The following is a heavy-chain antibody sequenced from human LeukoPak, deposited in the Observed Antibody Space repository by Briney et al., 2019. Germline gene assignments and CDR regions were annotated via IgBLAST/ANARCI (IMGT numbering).Heavy chain of an antibody. CDR2: IYHSGST. CDR3: ARDHPVAGARRRYYFDY. Sequence: GSLRLSCATSGFTFSSYEMNWVRQAPGKGLEWIGEIYHSGSTNYNPSLKSRVTISVDKSKNQFSLKLSSVTAADTAVYYCARDHPVAGARRRYYFDYWGQGTLVTVSS. J-gene: IGHJ4*02. CDR1: GFTFSSYEM. V-gene: IGHV4-4*02. D-gene: IGHD6-19*01.